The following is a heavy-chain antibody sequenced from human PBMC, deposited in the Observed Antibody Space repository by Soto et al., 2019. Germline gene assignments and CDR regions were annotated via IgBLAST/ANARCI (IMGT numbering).Heavy chain of an antibody. CDR1: GGSFSGYY. Sequence: QVHLQQWGAGLLKPSETLSLSCGVYGGSFSGYYWTWIRQPPGKGLEWIGEIIHTGSTNYNPSLESRVTMSVDTSKKQFSLKLISVTAADTAVYHCARARIPFIGALDIWGQGTMVTVSS. D-gene: IGHD3-16*02. J-gene: IGHJ3*02. CDR2: IIHTGST. CDR3: ARARIPFIGALDI. V-gene: IGHV4-34*02.